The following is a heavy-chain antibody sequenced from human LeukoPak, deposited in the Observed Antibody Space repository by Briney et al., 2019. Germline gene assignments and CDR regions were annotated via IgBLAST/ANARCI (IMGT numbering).Heavy chain of an antibody. CDR2: IYYSGST. CDR1: GGSISSYY. Sequence: SETLSLTCTGSGGSISSYYWSWMRQPPGKGLEWIGYIYYSGSTNYNPSLKSRVTISVDTSKSQFSLKLSSVTAADTAVYYCARQVDFRVADYFDYWGVGTLVTVSS. D-gene: IGHD3-3*01. J-gene: IGHJ4*02. CDR3: ARQVDFRVADYFDY. V-gene: IGHV4-59*08.